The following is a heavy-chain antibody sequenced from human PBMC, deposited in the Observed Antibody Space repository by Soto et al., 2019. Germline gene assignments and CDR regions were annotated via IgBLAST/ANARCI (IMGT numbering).Heavy chain of an antibody. D-gene: IGHD3-9*01. CDR1: GFTFSSFG. CDR2: ISYDGSNE. Sequence: QVQLVESGGGVVQPGRSLRLSCAASGFTFSSFGMHWVRQATGKGLEWVAVISYDGSNEYYLDSVKGRFTISRDNSKNTLYLQTNSLRAEDTAVYYCERDLRRDWASDYWGQGTLVTVSS. J-gene: IGHJ4*02. CDR3: ERDLRRDWASDY. V-gene: IGHV3-30*03.